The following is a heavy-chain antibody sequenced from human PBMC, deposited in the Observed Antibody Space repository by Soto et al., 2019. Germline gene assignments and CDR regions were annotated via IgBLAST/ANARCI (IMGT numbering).Heavy chain of an antibody. Sequence: PSETLSLTCTVSGGSISSSSYYWGWIRQPPGKGLEWIGSSYYSGSTYYNPSLKSRVTISVDTSKNQFSLKLSSVTAADTAVYYCARQFDIVVLVAATAHTNNYYYGMDVWGQGPTVTVSS. CDR3: ARQFDIVVLVAATAHTNNYYYGMDV. CDR2: SYYSGST. CDR1: GGSISSSSYY. D-gene: IGHD2-15*01. V-gene: IGHV4-39*01. J-gene: IGHJ6*02.